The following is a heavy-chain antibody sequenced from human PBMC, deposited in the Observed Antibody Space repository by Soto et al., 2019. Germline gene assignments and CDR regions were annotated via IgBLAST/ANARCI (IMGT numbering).Heavy chain of an antibody. J-gene: IGHJ3*01. CDR2: ISAFNDYT. Sequence: GASVKVSCKDSGYTFNKYGFNCVRQSPSQWLEWMGRISAFNDYTNLAQKFQGRLTLTTDASTNTAYMELQVLRSDDTAMYYCARGRGVVTPAGTPDAFDVWGQGTMVTVSS. CDR1: GYTFNKYG. V-gene: IGHV1-18*01. CDR3: ARGRGVVTPAGTPDAFDV. D-gene: IGHD6-13*01.